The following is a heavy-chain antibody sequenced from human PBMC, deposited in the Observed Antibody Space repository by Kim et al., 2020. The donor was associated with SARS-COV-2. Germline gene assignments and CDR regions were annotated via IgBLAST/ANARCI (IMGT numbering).Heavy chain of an antibody. D-gene: IGHD1-1*01. CDR2: IYHSGST. CDR3: ARAARDWNNNWFDP. CDR1: GGSISSGGYS. J-gene: IGHJ5*02. Sequence: SETLSLTCAVSGGSISSGGYSWSWIRQPPGKGLEWIGYIYHSGSTYYNPSLKSRVTISVDRSKNQFSLKLSSVTAADTAVYYCARAARDWNNNWFDPWGQGTLVTVSS. V-gene: IGHV4-30-2*01.